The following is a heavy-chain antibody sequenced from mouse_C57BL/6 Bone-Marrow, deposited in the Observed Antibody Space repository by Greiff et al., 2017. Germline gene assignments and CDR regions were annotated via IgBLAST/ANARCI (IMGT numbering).Heavy chain of an antibody. CDR1: GFTFSSYT. J-gene: IGHJ2*01. CDR2: ISAGGSYT. CDR3: ARVVYYYGSSFDY. V-gene: IGHV5-4*01. D-gene: IGHD1-1*01. Sequence: EVQLQQSGGGLVKPGGSLKLSYAASGFTFSSYTMSWVRQTPEKRLEWVATISAGGSYTYYPDNVKGRFTISRDNAKNNLYLQMSHLKSEDTAMYYCARVVYYYGSSFDYWGQGTTLTVSS.